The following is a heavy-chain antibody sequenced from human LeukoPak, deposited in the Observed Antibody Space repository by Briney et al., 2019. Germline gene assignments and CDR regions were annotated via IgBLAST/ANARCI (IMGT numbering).Heavy chain of an antibody. CDR1: GGSISTYY. Sequence: SETLSLTCTVSGGSISTYYWSWIRQPPGKGLEWIGYIYYTGSTNYNPSLKSRVTISVDTSKNQFSLKLSSVTAADTAVYYCAREDSGSYYNFYYFYMDVWGKGTTVTISS. CDR3: AREDSGSYYNFYYFYMDV. D-gene: IGHD3-10*01. V-gene: IGHV4-59*12. J-gene: IGHJ6*03. CDR2: IYYTGST.